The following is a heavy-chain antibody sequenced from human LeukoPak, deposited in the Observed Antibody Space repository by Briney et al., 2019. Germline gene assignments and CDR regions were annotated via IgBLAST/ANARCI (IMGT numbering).Heavy chain of an antibody. D-gene: IGHD6-6*01. J-gene: IGHJ4*02. CDR3: AKGVRPSHPVPFDY. Sequence: ASVKVSCKASGYTFTSYYMHWVRQAPGQGLEWMGIINPSGGSTSYAQKFQGRVTMTRNTSISTAYMELSSLRAEDTAVYYCAKGVRPSHPVPFDYWGQGTLVTVSS. CDR2: INPSGGST. V-gene: IGHV1-46*01. CDR1: GYTFTSYY.